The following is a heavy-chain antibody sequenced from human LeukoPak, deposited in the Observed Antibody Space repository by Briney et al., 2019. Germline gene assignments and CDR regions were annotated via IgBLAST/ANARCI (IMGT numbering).Heavy chain of an antibody. CDR1: GGSFSGYY. D-gene: IGHD1-1*01. CDR3: ARVSCNWNDCDYYYYGMDV. CDR2: IYTSGST. J-gene: IGHJ6*02. Sequence: SETLSLTCAVYGGSFSGYYWSWIRQPAGKGLEWIGRIYTSGSTNYNPSLKSRVTMSVDTSKNRFSLKLSSVTAADTAVHYCARVSCNWNDCDYYYYGMDVWGQGTTVTVSS. V-gene: IGHV4-59*10.